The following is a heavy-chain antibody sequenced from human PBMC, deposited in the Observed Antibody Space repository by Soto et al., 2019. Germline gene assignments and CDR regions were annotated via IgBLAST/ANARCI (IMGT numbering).Heavy chain of an antibody. CDR2: IYHSGST. CDR3: ARERTGNKDNWFDP. J-gene: IGHJ5*02. D-gene: IGHD1-1*01. CDR1: GGSISSGGYS. V-gene: IGHV4-30-2*01. Sequence: PSETLSLTCAVSGGSISSGGYSWSWIRQPPGKGLEWIGYIYHSGSTYYNPSLKSRVTTSVDRSKNQFSLKLSSVTAADTAVYYCARERTGNKDNWFDPWGQGTLVTVSS.